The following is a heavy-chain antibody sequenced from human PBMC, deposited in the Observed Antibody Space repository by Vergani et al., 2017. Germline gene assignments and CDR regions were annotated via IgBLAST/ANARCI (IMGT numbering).Heavy chain of an antibody. Sequence: EVQLVQSGAEVKKPGESLKISCKGSGYNFSNYWIAWVRQMPGKGLEWMGIIYPGDSETIYGPSFQGQVTISADKSISSAYLEWSSLKASDTAMYYCARRSRYFYYYMHVWATGTTVIVSS. D-gene: IGHD1-14*01. CDR3: ARRSRYFYYYMHV. CDR2: IYPGDSET. J-gene: IGHJ6*03. V-gene: IGHV5-51*03. CDR1: GYNFSNYW.